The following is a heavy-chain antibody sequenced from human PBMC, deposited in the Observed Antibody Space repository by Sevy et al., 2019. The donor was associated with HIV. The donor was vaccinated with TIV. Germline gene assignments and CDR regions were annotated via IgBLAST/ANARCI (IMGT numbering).Heavy chain of an antibody. D-gene: IGHD1-20*01. CDR3: AREGGYSINWSPFY. CDR1: GFTFSAHA. CDR2: LSYDGRTK. J-gene: IGHJ4*02. V-gene: IGHV3-30*04. Sequence: GGSLRLSCAASGFTFSAHAMNWVRQGPGKGLEWVALLSYDGRTKYYADSVKGRFTISRDNSKNTLYLQMDSLRTEDTAVYYCAREGGYSINWSPFYWGQGTLVTVSS.